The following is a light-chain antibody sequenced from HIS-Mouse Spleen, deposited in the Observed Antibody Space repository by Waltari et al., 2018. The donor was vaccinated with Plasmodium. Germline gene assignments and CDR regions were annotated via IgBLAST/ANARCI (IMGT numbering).Light chain of an antibody. CDR1: ALPTKY. CDR2: EDS. J-gene: IGLJ3*02. Sequence: GQTARITCSGDALPTKYAYWYQQKSGQAPVLVIFEDSKRPSGIPERFSGSSSGPMATLTVSGAQVEDEADYYCYSTDSSGNHRVFGGGTKLTVL. CDR3: YSTDSSGNHRV. V-gene: IGLV3-10*01.